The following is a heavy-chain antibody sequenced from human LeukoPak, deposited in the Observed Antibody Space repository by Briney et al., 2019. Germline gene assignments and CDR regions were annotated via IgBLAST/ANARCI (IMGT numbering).Heavy chain of an antibody. CDR3: TSRLITTNDF. Sequence: GRSLRLSCAASGFIFGDYNMNSVRQAPRKGLEWLGRIMTKAEGETTQYAAPADGRFSISRDDSRNTLYLQMNSLKIEDTAVYYCTSRLITTNDFWGQGTLVTVSS. D-gene: IGHD3-3*01. V-gene: IGHV3-15*01. CDR2: IMTKAEGETT. J-gene: IGHJ4*02. CDR1: GFIFGDYN.